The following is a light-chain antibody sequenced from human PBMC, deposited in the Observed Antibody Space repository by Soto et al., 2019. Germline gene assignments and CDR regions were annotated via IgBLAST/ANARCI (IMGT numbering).Light chain of an antibody. V-gene: IGLV1-51*01. CDR1: SSNIGGNS. Sequence: QSVMTQPPSVSAAPGQTVTISCSGRSSNIGGNSVSWYQQLPGTAPKLLIYDDNKRPSGIPDRFSGSKSGTSATLGITGFQTGDEPDYNCASWDSSLSAYVFGTRTKRTVL. CDR2: DDN. J-gene: IGLJ1*01. CDR3: ASWDSSLSAYV.